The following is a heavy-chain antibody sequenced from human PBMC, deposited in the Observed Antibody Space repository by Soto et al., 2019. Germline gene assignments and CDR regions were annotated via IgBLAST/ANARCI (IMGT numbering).Heavy chain of an antibody. Sequence: QLQLQESGPGLVKPSETLSLTCTVSGGSISSSSYYWGWIRQPPGKGLEWIGSIYYSGSTYYNPSLKSRVTISVDTSKNQFSLKLSSVTAADTAVYYCARLEYYYGSGNAFDIWGQGTMVTVSS. CDR1: GGSISSSSYY. D-gene: IGHD3-10*01. CDR2: IYYSGST. V-gene: IGHV4-39*01. J-gene: IGHJ3*02. CDR3: ARLEYYYGSGNAFDI.